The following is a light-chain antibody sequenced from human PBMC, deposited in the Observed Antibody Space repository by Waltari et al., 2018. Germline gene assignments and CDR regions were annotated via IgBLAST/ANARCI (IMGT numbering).Light chain of an antibody. Sequence: DIVVTQSPLSLPVTPGEPASISCRSSQSLLHSNGFNYLDWYLEKPGKSPQLLIYLGSNRASGVPDRCSGSGSGTDVTLKISRVEAEDVGVYYCMQSLRALWTFGQGTKVEIK. CDR3: MQSLRALWT. CDR1: QSLLHSNGFNY. V-gene: IGKV2-28*01. CDR2: LGS. J-gene: IGKJ1*01.